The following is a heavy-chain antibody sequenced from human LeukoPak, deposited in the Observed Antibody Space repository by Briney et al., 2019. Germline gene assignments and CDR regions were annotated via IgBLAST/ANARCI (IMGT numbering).Heavy chain of an antibody. V-gene: IGHV4-59*12. CDR2: IYYSGST. CDR1: GGSISSYY. J-gene: IGHJ4*02. CDR3: ARDVGIAATGIDY. D-gene: IGHD6-13*01. Sequence: SETLSLTCTVSGGSISSYYWSWIRQPPGKGLEWIGYIYYSGSTNYNPSLKSRVTISVDKSKNQFSLKLSSVTAADTAVYYCARDVGIAATGIDYWGQGTLVTVSS.